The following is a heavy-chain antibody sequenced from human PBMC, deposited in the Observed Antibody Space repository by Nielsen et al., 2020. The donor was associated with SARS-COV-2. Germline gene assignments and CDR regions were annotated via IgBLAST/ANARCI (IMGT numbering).Heavy chain of an antibody. CDR3: ATDFAVITFGQGRY. V-gene: IGHV1-24*01. D-gene: IGHD3-16*01. J-gene: IGHJ4*02. CDR2: FDPEDGET. CDR1: GFTLTELS. Sequence: ASVKVSCKVSGFTLTELSMHGVRQAPGKGFEWMGGFDPEDGETNYAQKFQGRVTMTEDTSTDTAYMELSSLRSEDTAVYYCATDFAVITFGQGRYWGQGTLVTVSS.